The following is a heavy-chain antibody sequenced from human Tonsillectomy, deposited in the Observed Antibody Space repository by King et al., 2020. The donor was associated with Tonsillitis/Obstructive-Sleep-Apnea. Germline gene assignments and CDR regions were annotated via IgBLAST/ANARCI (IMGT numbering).Heavy chain of an antibody. CDR1: GGSVSSGSYY. J-gene: IGHJ6*03. CDR3: AREKSAYYMDV. Sequence: VQLQESGPGLVKPSETLSLTCTVSGGSVSSGSYYWSWIRQPPGKGLEWIGYIYYSGRPNYNPSLKSRVTISVDTSKNQFSLKLRSVTAADTAVYYCAREKSAYYMDVWGKGTTVTVSS. CDR2: IYYSGRP. V-gene: IGHV4-61*01.